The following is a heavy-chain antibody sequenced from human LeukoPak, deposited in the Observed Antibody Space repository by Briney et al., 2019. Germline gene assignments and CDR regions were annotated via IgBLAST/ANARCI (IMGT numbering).Heavy chain of an antibody. Sequence: GGSLRLSCAASGFTFSSYSMNWVRQAPGKGLEWVSSISSSSTYIYYADSVRGRFTISRDNAKNSLYLQMNSLRAEDTALYFCASGIRERGFDYWGQGTLVTVSS. V-gene: IGHV3-21*01. J-gene: IGHJ4*02. CDR2: ISSSSTYI. D-gene: IGHD1-1*01. CDR3: ASGIRERGFDY. CDR1: GFTFSSYS.